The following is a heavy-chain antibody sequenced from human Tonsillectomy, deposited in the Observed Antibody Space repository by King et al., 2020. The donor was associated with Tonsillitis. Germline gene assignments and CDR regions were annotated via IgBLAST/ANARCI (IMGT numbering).Heavy chain of an antibody. Sequence: VQLVESGGGLVQPGGSLKLSCAASGVTFSGSAMHWVRQASGKGLEWVGRIRSKANSYATAYAASVKGRFTISRDDSKNTAYLQMNSLKTEDTAVYYCTRPPYGSGSFSPWGQGTLVTVSS. CDR1: GVTFSGSA. CDR3: TRPPYGSGSFSP. J-gene: IGHJ5*02. D-gene: IGHD3-10*01. CDR2: IRSKANSYAT. V-gene: IGHV3-73*02.